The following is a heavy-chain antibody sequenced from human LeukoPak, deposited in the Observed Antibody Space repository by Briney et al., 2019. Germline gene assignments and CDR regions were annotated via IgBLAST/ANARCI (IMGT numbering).Heavy chain of an antibody. V-gene: IGHV3-33*01. CDR1: GFIFSNFG. CDR3: ARESPGYYFDY. J-gene: IGHJ4*02. Sequence: EGSLRLSCALSGFIFSNFGMRWVRQAPGRGLEWTAVIWYGGDTKYYADSVEGRFTISRDNSKNTLYLQMTSLRADDTAIYYCARESPGYYFDYWGLGTLVTVSS. CDR2: IWYGGDTK. D-gene: IGHD3-9*01.